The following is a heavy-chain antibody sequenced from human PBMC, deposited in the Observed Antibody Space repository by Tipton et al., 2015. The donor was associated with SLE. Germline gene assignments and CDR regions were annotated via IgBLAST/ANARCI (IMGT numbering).Heavy chain of an antibody. CDR3: AVNVVVKVQVDY. CDR2: IDYTGHT. CDR1: GDSISSSGYY. Sequence: TLSLTCTVSGDSISSSGYYWGWIRQPPGKGLEWIGSIDYTGHTHYNPSLKSRVTISVDTSANQFSLRLTSVTAADTAVYYCAVNVVVKVQVDYWGPGALVTVSA. J-gene: IGHJ4*02. D-gene: IGHD2-21*01. V-gene: IGHV4-39*07.